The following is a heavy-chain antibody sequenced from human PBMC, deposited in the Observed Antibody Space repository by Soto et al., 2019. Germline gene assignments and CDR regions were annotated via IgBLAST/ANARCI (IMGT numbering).Heavy chain of an antibody. CDR3: VRESRESRYFDL. CDR2: IYYSGNT. D-gene: IGHD3-10*01. CDR1: GGSISSGGYY. J-gene: IGHJ2*01. V-gene: IGHV4-30-4*08. Sequence: SETLSLTCTVSGGSISSGGYYWSWIRQPPGKGLEWVGCIYYSGNTYYNPSLKSRLTLSVDTSKNQFSLRLTPVTAADTAIYYCVRESRESRYFDLWGRGTLVTVSS.